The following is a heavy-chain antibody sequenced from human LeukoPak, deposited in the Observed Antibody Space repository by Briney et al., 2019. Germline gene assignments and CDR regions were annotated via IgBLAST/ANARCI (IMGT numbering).Heavy chain of an antibody. V-gene: IGHV4-59*02. CDR3: ARGLIVRQDGAFDV. J-gene: IGHJ3*01. CDR2: IFYKGSI. D-gene: IGHD3-10*02. Sequence: KPSETLSLTCTVSDVSVSNYYWSWIRQPPGRGLEWLGFIFYKGSIDYNPSLKRRVSMSVDPSKNQLSLNLTSVTAADTAVYYCARGLIVRQDGAFDVWGQGTKVTVSS. CDR1: DVSVSNYY.